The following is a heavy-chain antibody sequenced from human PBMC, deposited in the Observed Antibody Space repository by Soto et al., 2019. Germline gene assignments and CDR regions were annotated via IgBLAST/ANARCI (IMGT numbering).Heavy chain of an antibody. CDR2: ISWNRGSI. V-gene: IGHV3-9*01. CDR1: GFTFDDYA. Sequence: EVQLVESGGGLVQPGRSLRLSCAASGFTFDDYAMHWVRQAPGKGLEWVSGISWNRGSIGYADSVKGRFTISRDNAKNSLYLKMNSLRAEDTALYYCAKDIWDGGVRGVIEKPYYYYYMDVWGKGTTVTVSS. D-gene: IGHD3-10*01. CDR3: AKDIWDGGVRGVIEKPYYYYYMDV. J-gene: IGHJ6*03.